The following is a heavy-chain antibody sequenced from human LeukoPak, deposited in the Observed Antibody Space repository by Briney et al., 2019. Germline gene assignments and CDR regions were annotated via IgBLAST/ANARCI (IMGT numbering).Heavy chain of an antibody. CDR2: IKTDGSEK. CDR3: ATYSSLNRREFQY. D-gene: IGHD3-22*01. CDR1: GFTFSNYW. J-gene: IGHJ1*01. Sequence: LRLSCEGSGFTFSNYWMGWVRQAPGKGLQWVANIKTDGSEKYYVDSVKGRFTISRDNAKNSLYLQMNSLRAEDTAVYYCATYSSLNRREFQYWGQGTLLTVSS. V-gene: IGHV3-7*01.